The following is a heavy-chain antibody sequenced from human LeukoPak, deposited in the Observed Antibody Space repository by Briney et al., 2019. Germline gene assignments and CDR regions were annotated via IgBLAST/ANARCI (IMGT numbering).Heavy chain of an antibody. J-gene: IGHJ5*02. CDR2: ISAYNGNT. D-gene: IGHD5-12*01. CDR1: GYTFTSYG. Sequence: ASVKVSCKASGYTFTSYGISWVRQAPGQGLEWMGWISAYNGNTNYAQKLQGRVTMTTDTSTSTDYMELRSLRSDDTAVYYCAREVATLNWFDPWGQGTLVTVSS. V-gene: IGHV1-18*04. CDR3: AREVATLNWFDP.